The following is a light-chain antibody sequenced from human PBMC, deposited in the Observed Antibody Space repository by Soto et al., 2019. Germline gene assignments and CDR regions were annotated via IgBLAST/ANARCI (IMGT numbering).Light chain of an antibody. CDR3: QQYGSSLPIT. J-gene: IGKJ1*01. CDR1: QSVRSNY. Sequence: EVGLTQSPGTLSLSPGERATLACRASQSVRSNYLAWYQQKPGQAPRLLIYGASSRATGIPDRFSGSGSGTDFTLIISRLEPEDFAVYYCQQYGSSLPITFGQGTKVDIK. V-gene: IGKV3-20*01. CDR2: GAS.